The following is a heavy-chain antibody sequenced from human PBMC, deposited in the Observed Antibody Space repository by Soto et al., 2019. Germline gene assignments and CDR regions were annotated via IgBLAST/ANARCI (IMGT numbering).Heavy chain of an antibody. CDR1: GFTFSSYA. D-gene: IGHD6-19*01. CDR2: ISGSGGST. J-gene: IGHJ4*02. Sequence: GGSLRLSCAASGFTFSSYAMGWVRQAPGEGLEWVSAISGSGGSTYYADSVKGRFTISRDNSKNTLYLQMNSLRAEDTAVYYCAKDIAVALDYWGQGTLVTVSS. V-gene: IGHV3-23*01. CDR3: AKDIAVALDY.